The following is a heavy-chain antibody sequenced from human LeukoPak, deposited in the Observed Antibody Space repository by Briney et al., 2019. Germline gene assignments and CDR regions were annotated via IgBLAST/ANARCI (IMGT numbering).Heavy chain of an antibody. CDR1: GGSFSGYY. CDR3: ARGTGMQQLVRYADY. J-gene: IGHJ4*02. Sequence: PSETLSLTCAVSGGSFSGYYLSWIRQPPGKGLEWIGEINHSGSTNYNPSLKSRVTTSVDTSKNQFSLKLSSVTAADTAVYYCARGTGMQQLVRYADYWGQGTLVTVSS. D-gene: IGHD6-13*01. CDR2: INHSGST. V-gene: IGHV4-34*01.